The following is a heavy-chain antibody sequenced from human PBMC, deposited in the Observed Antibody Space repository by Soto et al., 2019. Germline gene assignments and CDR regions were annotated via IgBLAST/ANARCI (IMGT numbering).Heavy chain of an antibody. V-gene: IGHV3-11*06. CDR3: ARGEWAAGNNWFAP. CDR2: ISSSSSYT. CDR1: GFTFSDYY. J-gene: IGHJ5*02. D-gene: IGHD6-13*01. Sequence: QVQLLESGRGLVKPGGSLRLSCAASGFTFSDYYMSWIRQAPGKGLEWVSYISSSSSYTNYADSVKGRFAISRDNAKNSLYLQMNSLRAEDTAVYYCARGEWAAGNNWFAPWGQGTMVTVSS.